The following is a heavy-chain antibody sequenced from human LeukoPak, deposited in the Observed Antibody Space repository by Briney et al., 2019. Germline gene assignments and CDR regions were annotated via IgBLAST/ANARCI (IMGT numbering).Heavy chain of an antibody. J-gene: IGHJ5*02. CDR1: GGSISSGGYS. CDR2: IYYSGST. CDR3: ARGGLWFGELFIAGRGNWFDP. D-gene: IGHD3-10*01. V-gene: IGHV4-30-4*07. Sequence: SETLSLTCTVSGGSISSGGYSWSWIRQPPGKGLEWIGYIYYSGSTYYNPSLKSRVTISVDTSKNQFSLKLSSVTAADTAVYYCARGGLWFGELFIAGRGNWFDPWGQGTLVTVSS.